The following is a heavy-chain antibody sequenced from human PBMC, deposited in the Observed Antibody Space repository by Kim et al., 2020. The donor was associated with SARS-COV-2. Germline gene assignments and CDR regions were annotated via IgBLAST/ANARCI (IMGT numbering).Heavy chain of an antibody. CDR1: GYTFSDYF. V-gene: IGHV1-2*02. J-gene: IGHJ3*02. CDR2: INPNSGGT. Sequence: ASVKVSCKASGYTFSDYFIHWVRQAPGEGLEWMGWINPNSGGTNYAQTFQGRVTMTRDTSISTAYMELSRLRSDDTAEYFCASRGYCSGSSCYVGPLDIWGQGTMVSVSS. D-gene: IGHD2-2*01. CDR3: ASRGYCSGSSCYVGPLDI.